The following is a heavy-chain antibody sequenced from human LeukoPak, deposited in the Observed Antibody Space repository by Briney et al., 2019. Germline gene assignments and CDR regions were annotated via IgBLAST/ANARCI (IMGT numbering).Heavy chain of an antibody. Sequence: PGGSLRLSCAASGFTFSRYGMHWVRQAPGKGLEWVAVISYDGSNKYYADSVKGRFTISRDNSKNTLYLQMNSLRAEDTAVYYCAKGRSSTAHNWFDPWGQGTLVTVSS. CDR3: AKGRSSTAHNWFDP. CDR1: GFTFSRYG. CDR2: ISYDGSNK. J-gene: IGHJ5*02. D-gene: IGHD6-6*01. V-gene: IGHV3-30*18.